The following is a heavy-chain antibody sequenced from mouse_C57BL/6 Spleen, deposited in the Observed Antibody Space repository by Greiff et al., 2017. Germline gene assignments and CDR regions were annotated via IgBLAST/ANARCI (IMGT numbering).Heavy chain of an antibody. V-gene: IGHV5-9*01. CDR1: GFTFSSYT. D-gene: IGHD2-4*01. J-gene: IGHJ2*01. CDR3: ARRDIYDYDEVSYFDY. Sequence: EVQLVESGGGLVKPGGSLKLSCAASGFTFSSYTMSWVRQTPGKRLEWVATISGGGGNTYYPDSVKGRFTISRDNAKNTLYLQMSSLRSEDTALYYCARRDIYDYDEVSYFDYWGQGTTLTVSS. CDR2: ISGGGGNT.